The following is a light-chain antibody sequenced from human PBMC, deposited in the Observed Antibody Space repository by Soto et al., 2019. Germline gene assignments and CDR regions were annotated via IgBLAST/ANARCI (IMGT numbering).Light chain of an antibody. J-gene: IGKJ1*01. CDR3: QQYNSYWP. V-gene: IGKV1-5*03. CDR1: QSISSW. Sequence: DIQMTQSPSTLSASVGDRVTITCRASQSISSWLAWYQQKPGKAPKLLIYKASSLESGVPSRFRGSGSGTEFTLTISSLQPDDFATYYCQQYNSYWPFGQGTKVEIK. CDR2: KAS.